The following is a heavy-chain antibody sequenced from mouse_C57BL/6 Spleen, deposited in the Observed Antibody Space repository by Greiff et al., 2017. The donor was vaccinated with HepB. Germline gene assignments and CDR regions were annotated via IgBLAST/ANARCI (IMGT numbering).Heavy chain of an antibody. J-gene: IGHJ4*01. Sequence: EVQLQQSGGDLVKPGGSLKLSCAASGFTFSSYGMSWVRQTPDKRLEWVATISSGGSYTYYPDSVKGRFTISRDNAKNTLYLQMSSLKSEDTAMYYCARRDGYGAMDYWGQGTSVTVSS. D-gene: IGHD2-3*01. CDR1: GFTFSSYG. CDR2: ISSGGSYT. CDR3: ARRDGYGAMDY. V-gene: IGHV5-6*01.